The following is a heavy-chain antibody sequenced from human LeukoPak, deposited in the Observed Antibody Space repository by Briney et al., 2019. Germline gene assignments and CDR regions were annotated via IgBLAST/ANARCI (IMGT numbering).Heavy chain of an antibody. CDR2: ISAYNGNT. CDR3: ARDAAAAGTGNFDY. Sequence: GASVKVSCKASGYTFTSYGISWVRQAPGQGLEGMGWISAYNGNTNYAQKLQGRVTMTTDTSTSTAYMELRSLRSDDTAVYYCARDAAAAGTGNFDYWGQGTLVTVSS. D-gene: IGHD6-13*01. V-gene: IGHV1-18*01. CDR1: GYTFTSYG. J-gene: IGHJ4*02.